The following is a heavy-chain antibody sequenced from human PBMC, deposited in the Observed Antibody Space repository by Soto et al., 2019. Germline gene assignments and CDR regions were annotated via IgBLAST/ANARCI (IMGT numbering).Heavy chain of an antibody. Sequence: GGSLRLSCAASGFTFSSYSMNWVRQAPGKGLEWVSSISSSSTYIYYADSVKGRFTISRDNAKNSLYLQMNSLRAEDTAVYYCARDLDDAFDIWSQGTMVTVSS. CDR1: GFTFSSYS. V-gene: IGHV3-21*01. D-gene: IGHD3-3*01. CDR3: ARDLDDAFDI. CDR2: ISSSSTYI. J-gene: IGHJ3*02.